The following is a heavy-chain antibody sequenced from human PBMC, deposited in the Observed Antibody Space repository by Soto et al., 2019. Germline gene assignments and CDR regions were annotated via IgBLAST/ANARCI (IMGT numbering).Heavy chain of an antibody. CDR3: NVPGIAVAGTEGDVNFDY. D-gene: IGHD6-19*01. V-gene: IGHV3-73*01. Sequence: EVQLVESGGGLVQPGGSLKLSCAASGFTFSGSAMHWVRQASGKGLEWVGRIRSKANSYATAYAASVKGRFTISRDDSKNTAYRQMNSLKTEDTAVYYCNVPGIAVAGTEGDVNFDYWGQGTLVTVSS. CDR1: GFTFSGSA. CDR2: IRSKANSYAT. J-gene: IGHJ4*02.